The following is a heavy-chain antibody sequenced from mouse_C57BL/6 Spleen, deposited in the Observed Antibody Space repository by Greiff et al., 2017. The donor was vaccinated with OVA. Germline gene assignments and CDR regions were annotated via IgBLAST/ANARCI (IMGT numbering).Heavy chain of an antibody. CDR2: IYPGSGST. Sequence: QVQLQQPGAELVKPGASVKMSCKASGYTFTSYWITWVKQRPGQGLEWIGAIYPGSGSTNYNEKFKSKATLTVDTSSSTAYMQLSSLTSEDSAVYYCARGDGYRPWLAYWGQGTLVTVSA. J-gene: IGHJ3*01. CDR1: GYTFTSYW. CDR3: ARGDGYRPWLAY. D-gene: IGHD2-3*01. V-gene: IGHV1-55*01.